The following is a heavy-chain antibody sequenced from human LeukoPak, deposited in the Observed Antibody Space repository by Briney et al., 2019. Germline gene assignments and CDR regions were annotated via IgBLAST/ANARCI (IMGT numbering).Heavy chain of an antibody. CDR1: GASINSGSNY. J-gene: IGHJ3*02. V-gene: IGHV4-39*07. CDR2: IYSSGST. Sequence: SEALSLTCRVSGASINSGSNYWGWIRQPPGKTLEWIGSIYSSGSTYYNPSLKSRVIIMIDTPKNHFSLTLSSVTAADTAVYYCARSDGYGLVGIWGQGTMVTVSS. CDR3: ARSDGYGLVGI. D-gene: IGHD5-18*01.